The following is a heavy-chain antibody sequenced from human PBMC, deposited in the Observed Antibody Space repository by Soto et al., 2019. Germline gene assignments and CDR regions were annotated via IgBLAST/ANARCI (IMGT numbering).Heavy chain of an antibody. V-gene: IGHV3-33*01. Sequence: QVQLVESGGGVVQPGRSLRLSCAASGFTFSSYGMHWVRQAPGKGLEWVAVIWYDGSNKYYADSVKGLFTISRDNSKNTLYLVINSLRAEDTAVYYCVRQYSSCWLYAFDILCQGTMVTVSS. CDR3: VRQYSSCWLYAFDI. CDR2: IWYDGSNK. J-gene: IGHJ3*02. CDR1: GFTFSSYG. D-gene: IGHD6-19*01.